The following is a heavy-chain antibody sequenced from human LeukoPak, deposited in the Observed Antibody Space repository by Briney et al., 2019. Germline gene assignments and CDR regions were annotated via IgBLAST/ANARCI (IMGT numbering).Heavy chain of an antibody. Sequence: GESLQISCPGSGYSFTSYRIGWVRPMPGKGLEWMGIIYPGDSDTRYSPSFQGQVTISADKSISTAYLQWSSLKASDTAMYYCASSYSSSWPYGMDVWGQGTTVTVSS. V-gene: IGHV5-51*01. J-gene: IGHJ6*02. D-gene: IGHD6-13*01. CDR1: GYSFTSYR. CDR3: ASSYSSSWPYGMDV. CDR2: IYPGDSDT.